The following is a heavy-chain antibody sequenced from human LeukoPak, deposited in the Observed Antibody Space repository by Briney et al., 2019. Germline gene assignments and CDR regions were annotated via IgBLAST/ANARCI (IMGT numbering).Heavy chain of an antibody. CDR3: ANALVRGVIRWVDP. CDR1: GFTFSSYA. D-gene: IGHD3-10*01. J-gene: IGHJ5*02. V-gene: IGHV3-23*01. CDR2: ISGSGGST. Sequence: GGSLRLSCAASGFTFSSYAMSWVRQAPGKGLEWVSAISGSGGSTYYADSVKGRFTISRDNSKNTLYLQMNRLSAEDTAVYYCANALVRGVIRWVDPWGRGTLVTVS.